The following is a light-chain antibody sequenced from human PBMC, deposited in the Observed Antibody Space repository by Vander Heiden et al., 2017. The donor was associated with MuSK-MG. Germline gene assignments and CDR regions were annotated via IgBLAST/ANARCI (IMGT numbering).Light chain of an antibody. CDR1: SSNIGSNY. Sequence: QSVLTQPPSASGTPGQRVTISCSGSSSNIGSNYVYWYQQLPGTAPKLLIYRNNQRPSGVPDRFSGSKSGTSASLDISGLWSEDEADYYCAAWDDSLSGPVFGGGTKLTVL. CDR3: AAWDDSLSGPV. V-gene: IGLV1-47*03. CDR2: RNN. J-gene: IGLJ2*01.